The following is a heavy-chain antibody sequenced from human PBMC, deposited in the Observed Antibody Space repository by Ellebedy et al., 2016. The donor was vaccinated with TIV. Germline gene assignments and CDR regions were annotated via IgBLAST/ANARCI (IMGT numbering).Heavy chain of an antibody. CDR2: ISYDGSAK. D-gene: IGHD1-1*01. CDR3: ARKPMNPTDLYGNFDH. CDR1: GFTFSTYG. J-gene: IGHJ4*02. Sequence: GESLKISCAASGFTFSTYGMHWVRQAPGKGLEWLAVISYDGSAKYYSDSVKGRFTISRDNSKKTLYLQMNSLRAEDTDVYYCARKPMNPTDLYGNFDHWGQGTLVTVSS. V-gene: IGHV3-30*03.